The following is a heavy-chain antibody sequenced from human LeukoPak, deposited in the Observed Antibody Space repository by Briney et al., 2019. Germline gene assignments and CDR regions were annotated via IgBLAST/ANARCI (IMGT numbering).Heavy chain of an antibody. J-gene: IGHJ4*02. CDR1: GFTFSSYV. V-gene: IGHV3-30*04. Sequence: GGSLRLSCAASGFTFSSYVMHWVRQAPGKGLEWVAIISYDGSNEYYADSVKGRFTISRDNSKNTLYLQMNSLRAEDTAVYYCARDWGLDYWGQGTLVTVSS. CDR2: ISYDGSNE. CDR3: ARDWGLDY. D-gene: IGHD3-16*01.